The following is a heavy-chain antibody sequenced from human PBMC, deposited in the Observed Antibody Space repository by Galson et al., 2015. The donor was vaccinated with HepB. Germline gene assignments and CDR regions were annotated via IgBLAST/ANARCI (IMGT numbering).Heavy chain of an antibody. CDR2: VDPEDGET. CDR3: ATCSGGSCYYFDY. CDR1: GYTFTDYY. D-gene: IGHD2-15*01. V-gene: IGHV1-69-2*01. Sequence: VKVSCKVSGYTFTDYYMHWVQQAPGKGLEWMGLVDPEDGETIYAEKFQGRVTITADTSTDTAYMELSSLRSEDTAVYYCATCSGGSCYYFDYWGQGTLVTVSS. J-gene: IGHJ4*02.